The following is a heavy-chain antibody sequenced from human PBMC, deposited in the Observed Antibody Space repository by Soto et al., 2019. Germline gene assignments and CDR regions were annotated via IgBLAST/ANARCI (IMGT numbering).Heavy chain of an antibody. CDR3: ARRFCSCTACVRLDS. D-gene: IGHD2-2*01. V-gene: IGHV4-4*02. J-gene: IGHJ4*02. Sequence: QVQLQESGPGLVRPSGTLSLTCAVSGGSISSNHWWTWVRQPPGQGLEWIGEMYHSGSTTYSQSLQRRVTISVAQSKNPFSLKLDSVTAADTAVDYCARRFCSCTACVRLDSWGKGNLVTVSS. CDR2: MYHSGST. CDR1: GGSISSNHW.